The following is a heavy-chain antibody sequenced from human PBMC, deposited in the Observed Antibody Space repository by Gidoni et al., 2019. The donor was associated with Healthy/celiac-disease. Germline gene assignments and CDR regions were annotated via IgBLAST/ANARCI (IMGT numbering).Heavy chain of an antibody. D-gene: IGHD2-15*01. Sequence: QVQLVQSGAEVKQPGSSVKVSCKASGGTFSSYAISWVRQAPGQGLEWMGGIIPIFGTANYAQKFQGRVTITADKSTSTAYMELSSLRSEDTAVYYCASSLGVVVAATPGDWGQGTLVTVSS. V-gene: IGHV1-69*06. CDR1: GGTFSSYA. CDR3: ASSLGVVVAATPGD. J-gene: IGHJ4*02. CDR2: IIPIFGTA.